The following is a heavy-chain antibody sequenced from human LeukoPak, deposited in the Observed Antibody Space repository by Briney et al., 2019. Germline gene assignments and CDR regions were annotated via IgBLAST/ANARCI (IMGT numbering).Heavy chain of an antibody. CDR3: ARNYQYNHDY. J-gene: IGHJ4*02. CDR1: GFTFSSSW. CDR2: INTDGSTT. V-gene: IGHV3-74*03. D-gene: IGHD1-14*01. Sequence: GGSLRLSCAASGFTFSSSWMHWVRQAPGKGLVWVSRINTDGSTTTHADSVKGRFTISRDNAKNTLYLQMNSLRAEDTAVYYCARNYQYNHDYWGQGTLVTVSS.